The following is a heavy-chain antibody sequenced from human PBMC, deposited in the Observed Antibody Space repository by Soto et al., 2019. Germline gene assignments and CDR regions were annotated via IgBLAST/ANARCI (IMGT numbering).Heavy chain of an antibody. D-gene: IGHD3-22*01. CDR3: AHRTSYSYDSSGYYFDY. CDR1: GFSLSTSGVG. Sequence: QITLKESGPTLVKPTQTLTLTCTFSGFSLSTSGVGVGWIRQPPGKALEWLALIYWDDDKRYSPSLKSRLTNTKDPSKNQVVLTMTNMDPVDTATYYCAHRTSYSYDSSGYYFDYWGKGTLVTVSS. CDR2: IYWDDDK. V-gene: IGHV2-5*02. J-gene: IGHJ4*02.